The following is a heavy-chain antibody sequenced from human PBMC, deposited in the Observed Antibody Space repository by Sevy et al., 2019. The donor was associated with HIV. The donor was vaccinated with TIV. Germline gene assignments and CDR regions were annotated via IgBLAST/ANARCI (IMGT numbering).Heavy chain of an antibody. CDR2: ISYYGSSN. J-gene: IGHJ6*02. CDR3: ARDRGYGIGWLPGH. CDR1: GFTFSSYP. V-gene: IGHV3-30-3*01. Sequence: GGSLRLSCAASGFTFSSYPMHWVRQAPGRGLEWVAVISYYGSSNYYADSVKGRFTNSRDTSKNTLYLQMNSLRAEDTAVYYCARDRGYGIGWLPGHWGQGTTVTVSS. D-gene: IGHD6-19*01.